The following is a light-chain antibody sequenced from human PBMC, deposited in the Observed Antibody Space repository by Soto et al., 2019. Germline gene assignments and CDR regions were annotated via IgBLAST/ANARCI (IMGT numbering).Light chain of an antibody. Sequence: QSVLIQPPSASGNPGQRVSISCSGSSSNIGSNTVNWYQQFPGTAPKLLIYSADQRPSGVPERFSGSKSGTSASLAISGLQSDDEADYYCSAWDDRLTGMVVGGGTQLTVL. CDR2: SAD. CDR1: SSNIGSNT. J-gene: IGLJ2*01. V-gene: IGLV1-44*01. CDR3: SAWDDRLTGMV.